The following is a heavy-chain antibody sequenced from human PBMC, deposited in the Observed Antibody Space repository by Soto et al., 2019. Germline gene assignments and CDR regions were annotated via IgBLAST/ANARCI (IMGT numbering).Heavy chain of an antibody. Sequence: QVQLVQSGAEVKKPGASVKVSCRTSGYPFSTYAIHWVRQAPGQRLEWMGWISATNDKTKYSQKFQGRVTITRDTNANTAYMELSSLTSEDTAVYYCARGQGNWFDPWGQGTLVIVSS. J-gene: IGHJ5*02. CDR2: ISATNDKT. CDR3: ARGQGNWFDP. V-gene: IGHV1-3*01. CDR1: GYPFSTYA.